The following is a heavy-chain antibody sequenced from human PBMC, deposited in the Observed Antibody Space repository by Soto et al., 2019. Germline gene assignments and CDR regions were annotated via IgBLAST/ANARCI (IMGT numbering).Heavy chain of an antibody. Sequence: QLQLQESGPGLVKPSETLSLTCTVSGGSISSSSYYWGWIRQPPGKGLEWIGSIYYSGSTYYNPSLKSRVTISVDTSKNQFSLKLSSVTAADTAVYYGARHFTAMVTLDYWGQGTLVTVSS. CDR2: IYYSGST. V-gene: IGHV4-39*01. CDR3: ARHFTAMVTLDY. D-gene: IGHD5-18*01. CDR1: GGSISSSSYY. J-gene: IGHJ4*02.